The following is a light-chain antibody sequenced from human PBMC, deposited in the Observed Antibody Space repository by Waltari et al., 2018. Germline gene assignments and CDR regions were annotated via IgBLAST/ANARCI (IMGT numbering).Light chain of an antibody. Sequence: QSVLTQPPSASETPGQMVTISCSGSSSNIESNYVYWYQQIPGTAPKLLIYSNNGRPPGVPDRFSGSKSGTSASLAISGLRSEDEADYYCAAWDDSLSGPVFGGGTKLTVL. CDR1: SSNIESNY. CDR2: SNN. J-gene: IGLJ2*01. V-gene: IGLV1-47*02. CDR3: AAWDDSLSGPV.